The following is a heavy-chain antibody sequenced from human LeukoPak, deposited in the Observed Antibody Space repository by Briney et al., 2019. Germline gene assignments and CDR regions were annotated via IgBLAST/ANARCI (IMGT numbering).Heavy chain of an antibody. V-gene: IGHV4-34*01. Sequence: SETLSLTCAVYGGSFSGYYWSWIRQPPGKGLEWIGEINHSGSTNYNPSLKSRVTISVDTSKNQFSLKLSSVTAADTAVYYCARSRTYYDILTGYRNYGMDVWGQGTTVTVSS. CDR3: ARSRTYYDILTGYRNYGMDV. D-gene: IGHD3-9*01. CDR1: GGSFSGYY. J-gene: IGHJ6*02. CDR2: INHSGST.